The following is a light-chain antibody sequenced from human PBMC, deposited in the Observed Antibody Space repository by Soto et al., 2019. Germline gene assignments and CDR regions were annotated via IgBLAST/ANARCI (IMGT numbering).Light chain of an antibody. CDR3: SSYTDRSTLV. CDR1: SSDVGGYKY. Sequence: QSVPTQPASVSGSPGQSITISCTGTSSDVGGYKYVSWYQHYPGKAPKLMIYEVSNRPSGVSNRFSGSKSGNTASRTISGLQADDEAYYSCSSYTDRSTLVFVRRTK. CDR2: EVS. V-gene: IGLV2-14*01. J-gene: IGLJ2*01.